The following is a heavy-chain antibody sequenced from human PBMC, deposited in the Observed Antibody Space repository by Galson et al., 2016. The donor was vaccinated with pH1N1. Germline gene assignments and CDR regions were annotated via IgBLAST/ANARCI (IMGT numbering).Heavy chain of an antibody. Sequence: SVKVSCKASGYTFTSYGISWVRQAPGQGLEWVGWTSVYNGNTDYAQKVQGRVAMTTDTSTNTAYMELKSLRSDDTAVYYCAKDPKVGVRASGYWGQGTLVTVSS. CDR3: AKDPKVGVRASGY. J-gene: IGHJ4*02. D-gene: IGHD3-10*01. CDR1: GYTFTSYG. V-gene: IGHV1-18*01. CDR2: TSVYNGNT.